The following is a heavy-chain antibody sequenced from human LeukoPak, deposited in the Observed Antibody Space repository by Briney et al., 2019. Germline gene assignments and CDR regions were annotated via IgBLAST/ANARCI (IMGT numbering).Heavy chain of an antibody. D-gene: IGHD3-22*01. CDR3: AKFSEIVVVMDAFDI. Sequence: GGSLRLSCATSEFTFSAYAMNWVRQAPGKGLEWVSGTNDNGDNTNHADSVKGRFTISRDNSKNTLYLQMNSLRAEDTAVYYCAKFSEIVVVMDAFDIWGQGTMVTVSS. CDR1: EFTFSAYA. J-gene: IGHJ3*02. V-gene: IGHV3-23*01. CDR2: TNDNGDNT.